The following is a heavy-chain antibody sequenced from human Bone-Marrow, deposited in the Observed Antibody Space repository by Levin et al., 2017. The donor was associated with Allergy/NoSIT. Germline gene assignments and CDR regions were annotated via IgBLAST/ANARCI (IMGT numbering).Heavy chain of an antibody. J-gene: IGHJ4*02. V-gene: IGHV4-59*01. Sequence: ESLKISCTVSGGSISSYYWSWIRQPPGKGLEWIGHVYHSGSTNYNSSLKSRVTISADTSKNQLSLNLRSVTAADTAVYYCATIMVRGDKFDYWGQGTLVTVSS. CDR3: ATIMVRGDKFDY. D-gene: IGHD3-10*01. CDR1: GGSISSYY. CDR2: VYHSGST.